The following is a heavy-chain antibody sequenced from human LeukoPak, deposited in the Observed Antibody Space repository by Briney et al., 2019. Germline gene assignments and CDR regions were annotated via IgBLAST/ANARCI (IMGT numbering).Heavy chain of an antibody. Sequence: GGSLRLSCAASGFTFSSYEMNWVRQAPGKGLEWVSYISSSGSTIYYADSVKGRFTISRDNAKNSLYLQMNSLRAEDTAVYYCARDPPMGGTVLTPDAFDIWGQGTLVTVSP. CDR1: GFTFSSYE. J-gene: IGHJ3*02. CDR2: ISSSGSTI. D-gene: IGHD4-23*01. CDR3: ARDPPMGGTVLTPDAFDI. V-gene: IGHV3-48*03.